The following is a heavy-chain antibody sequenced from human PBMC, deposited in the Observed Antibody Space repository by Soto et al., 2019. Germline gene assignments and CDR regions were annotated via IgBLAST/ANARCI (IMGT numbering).Heavy chain of an antibody. D-gene: IGHD6-19*01. CDR3: AHSVVAGLGYYFDY. J-gene: IGHJ4*02. CDR1: GFSLSTTRVA. Sequence: QITLKESGPTLVKPTQTLTLTCTFSGFSLSTTRVAVGWIRQPPGKALEWLALIYWVDDKRYSQFLKSRLTITTDTPKNQVVLTMTNTDPVDTATYYCAHSVVAGLGYYFDYWGQGTLVTVSS. V-gene: IGHV2-5*02. CDR2: IYWVDDK.